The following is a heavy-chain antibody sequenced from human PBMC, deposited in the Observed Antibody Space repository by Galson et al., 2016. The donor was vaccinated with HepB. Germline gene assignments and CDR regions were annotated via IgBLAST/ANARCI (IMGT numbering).Heavy chain of an antibody. CDR3: AKFSGWYEEKYFFDY. J-gene: IGHJ4*02. Sequence: ASGGIFSNFAISWVRQAPGQGLEWMGGIIPVFRTANYAQKFQGRVTITTDDSTSTAYMELRSLTSEDTAVYYCAKFSGWYEEKYFFDYWAQGTLVTVSS. CDR2: IIPVFRTA. V-gene: IGHV1-69*05. CDR1: GGIFSNFA. D-gene: IGHD6-19*01.